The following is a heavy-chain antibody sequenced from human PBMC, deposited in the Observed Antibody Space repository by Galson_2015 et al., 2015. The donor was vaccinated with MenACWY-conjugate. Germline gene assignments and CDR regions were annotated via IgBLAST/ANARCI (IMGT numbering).Heavy chain of an antibody. V-gene: IGHV1-3*01. CDR1: GYTFTSYA. Sequence: SVKVSCKASGYTFTSYAMHWVRQAPGQRLEWMGWINAGNGNTKYSKKFQGRVTITRDTSASTAYMELSSLRSEDTAVYYCARSIGYCTNGVCSHYYYYYMDVWGKGTTVTVSS. CDR3: ARSIGYCTNGVCSHYYYYYMDV. CDR2: INAGNGNT. J-gene: IGHJ6*03. D-gene: IGHD2-8*01.